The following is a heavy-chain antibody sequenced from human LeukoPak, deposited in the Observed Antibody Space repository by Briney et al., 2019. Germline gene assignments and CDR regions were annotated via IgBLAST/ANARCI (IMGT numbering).Heavy chain of an antibody. CDR3: ARQTQEYCSSTSCYVDWFDP. Sequence: SETLSLTCTVSGGSISSYYWSWIRQPPGKGLEWIGYIYYSGSTNYNPSLKSRVTISVDTSKNQFSLKLSSVTAADTAVYYCARQTQEYCSSTSCYVDWFDPWGQGTLVTVSS. D-gene: IGHD2-2*01. V-gene: IGHV4-59*08. CDR1: GGSISSYY. J-gene: IGHJ5*02. CDR2: IYYSGST.